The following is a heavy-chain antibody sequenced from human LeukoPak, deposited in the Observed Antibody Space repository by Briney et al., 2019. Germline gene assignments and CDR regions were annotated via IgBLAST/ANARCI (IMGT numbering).Heavy chain of an antibody. Sequence: SQTLSLTCTVSGGSISSGGYYWSWIRQHPGKGLEWIGYIYYSGSTYYNPSLKSRVTISVDTSKNQFSLKPSSVTAADTAVYYCARGPVLRFLEWLGPYDYWGQGTLVTVSS. D-gene: IGHD3-3*01. V-gene: IGHV4-31*03. CDR3: ARGPVLRFLEWLGPYDY. CDR1: GGSISSGGYY. CDR2: IYYSGST. J-gene: IGHJ4*02.